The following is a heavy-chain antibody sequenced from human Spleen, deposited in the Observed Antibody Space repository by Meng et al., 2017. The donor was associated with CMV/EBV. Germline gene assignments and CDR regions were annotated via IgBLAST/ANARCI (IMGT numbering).Heavy chain of an antibody. CDR3: ARDTVMYSDSSSAQYFQH. CDR1: FNFDHYG. D-gene: IGHD6-6*01. Sequence: FNFDHYGMSWVRLVPGKGLQWVSGIKWNGVSISYAAPVKGRFTISRDNAKNSLFLQMDSLRVEDTALYYCARDTVMYSDSSSAQYFQHWGQGTLVTVSS. CDR2: IKWNGVSI. V-gene: IGHV3-20*03. J-gene: IGHJ1*01.